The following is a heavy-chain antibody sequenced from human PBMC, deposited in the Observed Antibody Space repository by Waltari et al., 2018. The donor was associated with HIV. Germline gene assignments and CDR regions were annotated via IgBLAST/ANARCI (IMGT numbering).Heavy chain of an antibody. CDR3: ARHVRGGDCSSTSCEDLWYFDY. CDR1: GGSISSSSYY. D-gene: IGHD2-2*01. J-gene: IGHJ4*02. Sequence: QLQLQESGPGLVKPSETLSLTCTVSGGSISSSSYYWGWIRQPPGKGLEWIGSIYYSGSTNDNPSLKSRVTISVDTSKNQFSLKLSSVTAADTAVYYCARHVRGGDCSSTSCEDLWYFDYWGQGTLVTVSS. CDR2: IYYSGST. V-gene: IGHV4-39*01.